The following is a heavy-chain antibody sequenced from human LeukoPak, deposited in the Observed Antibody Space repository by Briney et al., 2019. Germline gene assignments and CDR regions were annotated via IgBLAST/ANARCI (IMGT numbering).Heavy chain of an antibody. D-gene: IGHD3-10*01. CDR3: AKGKGYGSGSYGDY. Sequence: GGSLRLSCAASGFIFRNYAMNWVRLAPGKGLEWVSAISGSGGSTYYADSVKGRFTISRDNSKNTLYLQMNSLRAEDTAVYYCAKGKGYGSGSYGDYWGQGTLVTVSS. J-gene: IGHJ4*02. CDR1: GFIFRNYA. CDR2: ISGSGGST. V-gene: IGHV3-23*01.